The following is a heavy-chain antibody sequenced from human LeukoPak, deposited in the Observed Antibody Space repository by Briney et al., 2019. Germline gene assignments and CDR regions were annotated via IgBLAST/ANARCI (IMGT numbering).Heavy chain of an antibody. V-gene: IGHV4-4*02. Sequence: SGTLSLTCAVSGVSISSSYWWTWVRQPPGQGLGWIGEIYHSGSTNYNPSLKSRLTISVDKSKNQFSLKLSSVTAADTAFYYCARDLWSTGAGMFDFWGQGVLVTVS. J-gene: IGHJ4*02. CDR2: IYHSGST. CDR1: GVSISSSYW. CDR3: ARDLWSTGAGMFDF. D-gene: IGHD2-21*01.